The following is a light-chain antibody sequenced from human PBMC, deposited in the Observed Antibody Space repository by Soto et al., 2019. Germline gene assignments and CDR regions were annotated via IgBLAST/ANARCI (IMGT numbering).Light chain of an antibody. CDR3: QQSYTDWT. Sequence: DIQMTQSPSSLSASVGDRVTITCRASQSISSYLNWYQQKPGKAPKLLIYAASSLQSEVPSRFSGSGSGTDFTLTISSLQPEDFATYYCQQSYTDWTFGQGTKVEIK. CDR1: QSISSY. V-gene: IGKV1-39*01. CDR2: AAS. J-gene: IGKJ1*01.